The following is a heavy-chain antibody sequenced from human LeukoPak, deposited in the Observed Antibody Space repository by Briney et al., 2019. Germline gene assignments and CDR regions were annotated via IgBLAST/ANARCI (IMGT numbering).Heavy chain of an antibody. Sequence: GGSLRLSCAASGFTFSSYWMSWVRQAPGKGLEWVSYISSSGSTIYYADSVKGRFTISRDNAKNSLYLQMNSLRAEDTAVYYCARDLNYGGDIYYMDVWGKGTTVTVSS. V-gene: IGHV3-48*04. CDR3: ARDLNYGGDIYYMDV. D-gene: IGHD4-23*01. J-gene: IGHJ6*03. CDR1: GFTFSSYW. CDR2: ISSSGSTI.